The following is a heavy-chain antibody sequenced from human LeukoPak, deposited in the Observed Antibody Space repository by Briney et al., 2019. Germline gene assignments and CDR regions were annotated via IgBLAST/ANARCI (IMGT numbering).Heavy chain of an antibody. CDR2: ISGGGGDT. Sequence: GGSLRLSCAASGFTFSSYTMTWVRQPPGKGLEWVSRISGGGGDTYYADSVKGRFTISRYNSKNTLCLQMNSLRAEDTAVYYCAREYSRLACDYWGQGTLVTVYS. D-gene: IGHD5-18*01. CDR3: AREYSRLACDY. J-gene: IGHJ4*02. CDR1: GFTFSSYT. V-gene: IGHV3-23*01.